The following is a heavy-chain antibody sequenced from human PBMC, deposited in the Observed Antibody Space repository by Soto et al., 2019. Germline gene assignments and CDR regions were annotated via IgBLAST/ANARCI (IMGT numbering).Heavy chain of an antibody. CDR1: GFSLSNARMG. CDR3: ARVHSSGWYRYYYGMAV. V-gene: IGHV2-26*01. CDR2: IFSNDEK. D-gene: IGHD6-19*01. J-gene: IGHJ6*02. Sequence: QVTLKESGPVLVKPTETLTLTCTVSGFSLSNARMGVSWIRQPPAKALEWLAHIFSNDEKSYSTSLKSRLTISKDTSKSQLVLTTTNMDPVDTATYYCARVHSSGWYRYYYGMAVWGQETTVTVSS.